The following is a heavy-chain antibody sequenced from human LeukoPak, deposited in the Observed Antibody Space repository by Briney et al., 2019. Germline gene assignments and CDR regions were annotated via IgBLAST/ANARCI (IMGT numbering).Heavy chain of an antibody. V-gene: IGHV3-23*01. Sequence: GGSLRLPCAASGFTFSSYAMSWVRQAPGKGLEWVSAISGSGGSTYYADSVKGRFTISRDNSKNTLYLQMNSLRAEDTAVYYCAKDGYPGSVSYFDYWGQGTLVTVSS. CDR3: AKDGYPGSVSYFDY. D-gene: IGHD1-1*01. CDR1: GFTFSSYA. J-gene: IGHJ4*02. CDR2: ISGSGGST.